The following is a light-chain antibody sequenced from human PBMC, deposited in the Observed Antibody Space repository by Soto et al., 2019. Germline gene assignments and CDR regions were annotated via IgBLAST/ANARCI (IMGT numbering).Light chain of an antibody. CDR3: SSYTVINTAV. J-gene: IGLJ3*02. CDR2: EVD. V-gene: IGLV2-14*01. CDR1: SSDVGAYNY. Sequence: QSALTQPASVSGSPGQSISISCTGSSSDVGAYNYVAWYQQHPGKAPKLLIYEVDNRPSGISHRFSGSKSGNTASLTISGLQTEDEADYYCSSYTVINTAVFGGGTKVTVL.